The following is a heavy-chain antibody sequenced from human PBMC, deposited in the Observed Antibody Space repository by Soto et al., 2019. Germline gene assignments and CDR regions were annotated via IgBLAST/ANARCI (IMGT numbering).Heavy chain of an antibody. CDR1: GGSISSSNW. J-gene: IGHJ6*02. CDR3: ARGRYYDSSGYLYHYGMDV. CDR2: IYHSGST. V-gene: IGHV4-4*02. D-gene: IGHD3-22*01. Sequence: PSETLSLTCAVSGGSISSSNWWSWVRQPPGKGLEWIGEIYHSGSTNYNPSLKSRVTISVDKSKNQFSLKLSSVTAADTAVYYCARGRYYDSSGYLYHYGMDVRGQGPIVTVSS.